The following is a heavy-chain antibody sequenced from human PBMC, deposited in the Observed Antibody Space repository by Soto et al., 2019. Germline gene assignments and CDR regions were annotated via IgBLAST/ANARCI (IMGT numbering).Heavy chain of an antibody. CDR1: GLTFTSDA. V-gene: IGHV3-23*01. CDR3: AKDALDYYDFWS. Sequence: GSLRLSCAASGLTFTSDAIICVRQAPGKGLEWVSHISNSGRSTKYADSVKGRFTISRDNSKNTLDLQMNSLRAEDTAIYDCAKDALDYYDFWSWGQGTLVTVSS. D-gene: IGHD3-3*01. CDR2: ISNSGRST. J-gene: IGHJ4*02.